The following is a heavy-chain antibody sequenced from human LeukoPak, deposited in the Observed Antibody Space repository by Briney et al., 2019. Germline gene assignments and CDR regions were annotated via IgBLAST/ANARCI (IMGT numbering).Heavy chain of an antibody. CDR3: ARQNIGIVGPTYYFDY. D-gene: IGHD1-26*01. Sequence: SETLPLTCTVSGGSISSSSYYWGWIRQPPGKGLEWIGSIFYSGSTYYNPSLKSRVTISVDTSKNQFSLKLTSVTAADTAVYYCARQNIGIVGPTYYFDYWGQGTLVTVSS. CDR2: IFYSGST. J-gene: IGHJ4*02. V-gene: IGHV4-39*01. CDR1: GGSISSSSYY.